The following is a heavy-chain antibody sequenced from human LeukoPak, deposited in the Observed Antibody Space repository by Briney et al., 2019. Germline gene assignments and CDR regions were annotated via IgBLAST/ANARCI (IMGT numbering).Heavy chain of an antibody. CDR3: ARHLSTTRYLDL. D-gene: IGHD1-26*01. V-gene: IGHV3-23*01. J-gene: IGHJ2*01. CDR2: IGGNGGST. CDR1: GFILGNYA. Sequence: PGGSLRLSCAASGFILGNYAMNWVRQAPGKGLEWVSGIGGNGGSTYYADSVKGRFTISRDNSKNTLYLQMNSLRAEDTAVYYCARHLSTTRYLDLWGRGTLLTVSS.